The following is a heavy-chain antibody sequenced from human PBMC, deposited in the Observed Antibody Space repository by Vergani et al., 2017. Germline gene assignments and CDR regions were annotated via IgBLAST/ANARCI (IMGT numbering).Heavy chain of an antibody. CDR1: GFTFSSYS. CDR3: ASLTYYYGSGSSN. D-gene: IGHD3-10*01. V-gene: IGHV3-21*01. CDR2: ISSSSSYI. Sequence: EVQLVESGGGLVKPGGSLRLSCAASGFTFSSYSMNGVRQAPGKGLEWVSSISSSSSYIYYADSVKGRFTISRDNAKNSLYLQMNSLRAEDTAVYYCASLTYYYGSGSSNWGQGTLVTVSS. J-gene: IGHJ4*02.